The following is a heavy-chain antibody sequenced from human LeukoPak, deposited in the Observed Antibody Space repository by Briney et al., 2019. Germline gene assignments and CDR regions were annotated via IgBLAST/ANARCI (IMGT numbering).Heavy chain of an antibody. CDR2: INWNGGST. J-gene: IGHJ6*03. Sequence: GGSLRLSCAASGFTFDDYGMNGVRQAPGKGLEWGSGINWNGGSTGDADSVKGRFTISRDNAKNSLYLQMNSLRAEDTALYYCARGRMVRGVIHYCYYMDVWGKGTTVTVSS. D-gene: IGHD3-10*01. V-gene: IGHV3-20*04. CDR1: GFTFDDYG. CDR3: ARGRMVRGVIHYCYYMDV.